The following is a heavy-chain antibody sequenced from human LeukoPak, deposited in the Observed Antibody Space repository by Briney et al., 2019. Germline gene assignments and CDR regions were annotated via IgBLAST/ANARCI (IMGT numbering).Heavy chain of an antibody. V-gene: IGHV4-4*07. J-gene: IGHJ4*02. D-gene: IGHD3-10*01. CDR2: IYTSGSS. CDR1: GGSISSYY. Sequence: PSETLSLTCTVSGGSISSYYWSWIRQPAGKGLEWIGPIYTSGSSNYNPSLKSRVTISVDTSKNQFSLKLSSVTAADTAVYYCATDNSYGSGSYYTWGQGTLVTVSS. CDR3: ATDNSYGSGSYYT.